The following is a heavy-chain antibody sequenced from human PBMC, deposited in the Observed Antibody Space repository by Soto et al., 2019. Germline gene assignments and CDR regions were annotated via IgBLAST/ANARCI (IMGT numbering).Heavy chain of an antibody. J-gene: IGHJ5*01. CDR1: GGSISSSNW. CDR3: ARFGGYDFCSGSSNWFDP. D-gene: IGHD3-3*01. V-gene: IGHV4-4*01. Sequence: QVQLQESGPGLVKPSGTLSLTCAVSGGSISSSNWWSWVRQPPGKGLEWIGEIYHSGSTNYNPSLMSRFTKSVDKPLNQYSLKLSSVTAADTAVYCCARFGGYDFCSGSSNWFDPWGQGTLVTLSS. CDR2: IYHSGST.